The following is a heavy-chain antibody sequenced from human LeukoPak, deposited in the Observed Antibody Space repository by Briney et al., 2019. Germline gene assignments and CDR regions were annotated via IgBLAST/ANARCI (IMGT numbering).Heavy chain of an antibody. CDR3: ARVVRGYCSSTTCFGPVDY. Sequence: PGGSLRLSCAASGFTFSSYAMHWVRQAPGKGLEWVSVLYSGDSTYYADSVKGRFTISRDISQNTMYLQMSSLRAEDTAVYYCARVVRGYCSSTTCFGPVDYWGQGTLVTVSS. V-gene: IGHV3-53*01. J-gene: IGHJ4*02. CDR1: GFTFSSYA. CDR2: LYSGDST. D-gene: IGHD2-2*01.